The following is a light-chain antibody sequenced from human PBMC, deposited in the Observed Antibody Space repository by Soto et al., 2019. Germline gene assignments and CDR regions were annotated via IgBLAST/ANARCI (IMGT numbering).Light chain of an antibody. Sequence: EVVMTQSPVTLSVSPGERATLSCRASQSVSSNLAWYQQKPGQAPRLLIYGASTSATGIPARFSGSGSGTAFTLTISSLQSEDFAVYYCQQYNNWPRTFGPGTKVDIK. CDR1: QSVSSN. CDR2: GAS. V-gene: IGKV3-15*01. J-gene: IGKJ3*01. CDR3: QQYNNWPRT.